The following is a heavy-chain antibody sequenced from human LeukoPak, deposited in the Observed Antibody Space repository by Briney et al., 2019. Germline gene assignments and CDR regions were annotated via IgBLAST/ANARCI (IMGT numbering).Heavy chain of an antibody. J-gene: IGHJ1*01. CDR1: GYSFTSYW. CDR3: ARRAAYCTGGTCYAEYFQH. V-gene: IGHV5-51*01. Sequence: GESLKISCKGSGYSFTSYWIGWVRQMPGKGLEWMGIIYPGDSDTRYSPSFQGQVTTSADKSISTAYLQWSGLKASDTAMYYCARRAAYCTGGTCYAEYFQHWGQGTLVTVSS. D-gene: IGHD2-15*01. CDR2: IYPGDSDT.